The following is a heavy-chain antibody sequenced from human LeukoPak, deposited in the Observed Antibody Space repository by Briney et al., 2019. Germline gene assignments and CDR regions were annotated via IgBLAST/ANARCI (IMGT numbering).Heavy chain of an antibody. Sequence: PGGSLRLSCATSGFTFTTFWMHWVRQAPGEGLVWVSRINHDGSNTNYADSVKGRFTISRDNAKNTVYLQMNSLRAEDTAVYYCVRDWGYDSSGYWQKYFDTWGQGTLVTVSS. CDR3: VRDWGYDSSGYWQKYFDT. CDR1: GFTFTTFW. J-gene: IGHJ4*02. V-gene: IGHV3-74*01. D-gene: IGHD3-22*01. CDR2: INHDGSNT.